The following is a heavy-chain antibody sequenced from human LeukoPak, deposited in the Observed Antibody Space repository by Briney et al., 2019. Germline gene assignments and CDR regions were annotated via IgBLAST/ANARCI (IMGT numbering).Heavy chain of an antibody. CDR1: GFTFSSYA. CDR2: IYTNGNT. J-gene: IGHJ4*02. CDR3: AKGLLRGPHDY. Sequence: GGSLRLSCAASGFTFSSYAMSWVRQAPGKGLEWVSGIYTNGNTRYADSVRGRFTISRDNSKNTLYLQMNSLRAEDTAVYYCAKGLLRGPHDYWGQGTLVTVPS. D-gene: IGHD2-21*02. V-gene: IGHV3-23*05.